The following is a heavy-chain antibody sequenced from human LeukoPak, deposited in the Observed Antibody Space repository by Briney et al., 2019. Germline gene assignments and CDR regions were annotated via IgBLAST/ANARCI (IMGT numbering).Heavy chain of an antibody. J-gene: IGHJ3*02. V-gene: IGHV4-61*02. CDR3: ARDCSSTSCPPGRTAFDI. Sequence: SQTLSLTCTVSGGSISSGSYYWSWIRQPAGKGLEWIGRIYTSGSTNYNPSLKSRVTISVDTAKNQFSLKLRSVTAADTAVYYCARDCSSTSCPPGRTAFDIWGQGTMVTVSS. CDR1: GGSISSGSYY. D-gene: IGHD2-2*01. CDR2: IYTSGST.